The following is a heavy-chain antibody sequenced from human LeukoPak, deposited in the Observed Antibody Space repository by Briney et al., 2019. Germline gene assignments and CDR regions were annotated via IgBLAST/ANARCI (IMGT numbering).Heavy chain of an antibody. V-gene: IGHV3-33*01. D-gene: IGHD2-2*01. J-gene: IGHJ4*02. CDR2: IWYDGSDK. Sequence: GGSLRLSCAASGFTFNTYGMHWVRQAPGRGLEWVAVIWYDGSDKYYADSVKGRFTVSRDNSKNTLYLQMNSLRAEDTAMYYCARGLGYCTSTTCLLPFDYWGQGTLVTVSS. CDR1: GFTFNTYG. CDR3: ARGLGYCTSTTCLLPFDY.